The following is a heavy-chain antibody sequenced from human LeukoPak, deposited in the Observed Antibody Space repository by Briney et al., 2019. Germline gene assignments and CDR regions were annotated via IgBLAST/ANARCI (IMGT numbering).Heavy chain of an antibody. V-gene: IGHV3-30*03. CDR3: ARGRGMGY. J-gene: IGHJ4*02. D-gene: IGHD3-16*01. CDR1: GFTFSSYG. Sequence: GGSLRLSCAASGFTFSSYGMHWVRQAPGKGLEWVAVISYDGSNKYYADSVKGRFTISRDNAKNSLYLQVNSLRAEDTAVYYCARGRGMGYWGQGTLVTVSS. CDR2: ISYDGSNK.